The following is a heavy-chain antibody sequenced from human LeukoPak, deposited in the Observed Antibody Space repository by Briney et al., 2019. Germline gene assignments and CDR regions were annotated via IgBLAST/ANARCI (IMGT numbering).Heavy chain of an antibody. Sequence: GGSLRLSCAASGFTFSSYGMHWVRQAPGKGLEWVAFIRYDGSNKYYADSVKGRFTISRDNSKNTLYLQMNSLRAEDTAVYYCAKNKGRAVLYYYMDVWGKGTTVTVSS. CDR3: AKNKGRAVLYYYMDV. D-gene: IGHD1-26*01. J-gene: IGHJ6*03. V-gene: IGHV3-30*02. CDR2: IRYDGSNK. CDR1: GFTFSSYG.